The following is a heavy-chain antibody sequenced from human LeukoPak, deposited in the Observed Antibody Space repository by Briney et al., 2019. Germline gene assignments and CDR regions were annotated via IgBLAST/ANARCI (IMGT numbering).Heavy chain of an antibody. CDR1: GFTFSSYE. CDR2: ISSSGSTI. Sequence: GGSLRLSCAASGFTFSSYEMNWVRQAPGKGLEWVSYISSSGSTIYYADSVKGRFTISRDNAKNSLYLQMNSLRAEDTAVYYCARDAGYSSGWSTYFDYWGQGTLVTVSS. J-gene: IGHJ4*02. V-gene: IGHV3-48*03. D-gene: IGHD6-19*01. CDR3: ARDAGYSSGWSTYFDY.